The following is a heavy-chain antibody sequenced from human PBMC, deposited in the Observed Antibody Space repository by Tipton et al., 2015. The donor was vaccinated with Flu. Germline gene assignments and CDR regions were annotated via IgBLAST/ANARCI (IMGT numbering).Heavy chain of an antibody. CDR3: ARFPDSYYGLDV. Sequence: TLSLTCAVYGGTFSDHYWTWIRQRPGEGLEWIGEINQSGNTAPAPSLKSRVTISVDTSTNQVSLILRSVTAADTAMYYCARFPDSYYGLDVWGQGTAVTVSS. CDR1: GGTFSDHY. J-gene: IGHJ6*02. CDR2: INQSGNT. V-gene: IGHV4-34*01. D-gene: IGHD1-14*01.